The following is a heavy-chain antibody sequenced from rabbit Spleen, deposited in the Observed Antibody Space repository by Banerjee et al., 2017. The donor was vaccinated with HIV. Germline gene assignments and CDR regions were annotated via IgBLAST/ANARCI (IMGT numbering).Heavy chain of an antibody. J-gene: IGHJ6*01. Sequence: QSLEESGGGLVQPEGSLALTCKASGFSFSSSDYICWVRQAPGKGLEWISCIAGSSSGSTYSATWAKGRFTISKTSSTTVTLQMTSLTAADTATYFCARDTGSSFSSYGMDLWGQGTLVTVS. CDR2: IAGSSSGST. CDR3: ARDTGSSFSSYGMDL. V-gene: IGHV1S40*01. CDR1: GFSFSSSDY. D-gene: IGHD8-1*01.